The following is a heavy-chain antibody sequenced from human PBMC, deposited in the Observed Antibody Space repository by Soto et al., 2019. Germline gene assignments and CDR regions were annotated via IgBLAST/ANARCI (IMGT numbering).Heavy chain of an antibody. Sequence: EVQLVESGGGLVQPGGSLRLSCAASGFTFSDHYMYWVRQAPGKGLEWVGRTRNKANGYTTEYAASVKGRFAISRDDSENSVNLQMNDLKTDDTAVYYCARVKMAPYYFDYWGQGTLVTVSS. CDR3: ARVKMAPYYFDY. CDR2: TRNKANGYTT. CDR1: GFTFSDHY. V-gene: IGHV3-72*01. J-gene: IGHJ4*02.